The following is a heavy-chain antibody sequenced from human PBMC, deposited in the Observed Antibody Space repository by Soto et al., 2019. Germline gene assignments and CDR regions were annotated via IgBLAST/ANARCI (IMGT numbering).Heavy chain of an antibody. D-gene: IGHD3-16*01. CDR2: MNPGSGDT. CDR3: ARMATFGSLNWFDP. CDR1: GYSFTNND. J-gene: IGHJ5*02. Sequence: GDSVKVSCKASGYSFTNNDVSWVRQATGQGLEWMGWMNPGSGDTGYAQKFQGRVTMTRDISIATAYMELSSLRSDDTAIYYCARMATFGSLNWFDPWGQGNLV. V-gene: IGHV1-8*01.